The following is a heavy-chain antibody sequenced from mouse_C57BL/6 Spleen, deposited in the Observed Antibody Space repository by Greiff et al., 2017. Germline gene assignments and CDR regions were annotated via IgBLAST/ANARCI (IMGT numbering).Heavy chain of an antibody. Sequence: DVQLVESGPGLVKPSQSLSLTCSVTGYSITSGYYWNWIRQFPGNKLEWMGYISYDGSHNSNPSLQNRISITRDTSKNQFFLKLNSVTTEDTATYYCARPLEGSYYAMDYWGQGTSVTVSA. D-gene: IGHD6-1*01. CDR1: GYSITSGYY. CDR2: ISYDGSH. CDR3: ARPLEGSYYAMDY. V-gene: IGHV3-6*01. J-gene: IGHJ4*01.